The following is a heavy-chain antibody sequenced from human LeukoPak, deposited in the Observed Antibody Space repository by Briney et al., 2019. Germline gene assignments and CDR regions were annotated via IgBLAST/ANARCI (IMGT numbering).Heavy chain of an antibody. CDR3: AREGRGDIVVVVGGNDAFDI. Sequence: GGSLRLSCAASGFTFSDYYMSWIRQAPGKGLEWVSYISSSGSTIYYADSVKGRFTISRDNAKNSLYLQMNSLRDEDTAVYYCAREGRGDIVVVVGGNDAFDIWGQGTMVTVSS. CDR2: ISSSGSTI. V-gene: IGHV3-11*04. D-gene: IGHD2-15*01. J-gene: IGHJ3*02. CDR1: GFTFSDYY.